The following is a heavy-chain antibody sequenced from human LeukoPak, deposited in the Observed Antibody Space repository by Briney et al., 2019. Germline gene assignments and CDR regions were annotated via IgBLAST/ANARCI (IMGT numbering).Heavy chain of an antibody. Sequence: GGSLRLSCAASGFTFSSYWMSWVRQAPGKGLEWVANIKQDGGEEYYVDSVKGRFTISRDNAKNSLCLQMNSLRAEDTAVYYCARDPGRGGKAVMDYWGQGTLVTVSS. D-gene: IGHD3-16*01. CDR1: GFTFSSYW. CDR3: ARDPGRGGKAVMDY. J-gene: IGHJ4*02. CDR2: IKQDGGEE. V-gene: IGHV3-7*01.